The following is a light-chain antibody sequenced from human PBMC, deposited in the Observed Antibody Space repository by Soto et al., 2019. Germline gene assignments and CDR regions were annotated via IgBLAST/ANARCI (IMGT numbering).Light chain of an antibody. J-gene: IGLJ1*01. V-gene: IGLV3-21*02. Sequence: SYYLTQPPSMSGAPGQTARITCGGNNIGSKTVHWYQQKAGQAPVLVVYDDSDRPSGIPERFSGSNSGNTATLTISRVEAGDEADYYCQVWDVSTVHYVFGTGTKVTVL. CDR1: NIGSKT. CDR3: QVWDVSTVHYV. CDR2: DDS.